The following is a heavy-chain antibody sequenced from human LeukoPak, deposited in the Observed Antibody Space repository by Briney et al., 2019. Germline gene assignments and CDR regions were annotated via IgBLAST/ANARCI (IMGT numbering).Heavy chain of an antibody. CDR3: ARLQDY. V-gene: IGHV5-10-1*01. CDR1: GYTFTSYG. Sequence: ASVKVSCKASGYTFTSYGISWVRQMPGKGLEWMGRIDPSDSYIKYSPSFQGHITITVDKSSNTTCLQWSSLTASDTAMYYCARLQDYWGQGTLVTVSS. J-gene: IGHJ4*02. CDR2: IDPSDSYI.